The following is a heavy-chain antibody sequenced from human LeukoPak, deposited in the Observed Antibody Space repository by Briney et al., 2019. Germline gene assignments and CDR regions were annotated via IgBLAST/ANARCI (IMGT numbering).Heavy chain of an antibody. CDR1: GYAFSRYA. J-gene: IGHJ4*02. CDR3: TKESDYSNAAPEWGFDS. CDR2: VSGSSSHT. D-gene: IGHD3-3*01. V-gene: IGHV3-23*01. Sequence: GGSLKLSCVASGYAFSRYAMSWVPQAPGKGLEWVSDVSGSSSHTADADSVKGRFTISRDNSRNTLYLQMHSLRADDTDVYYCTKESDYSNAAPEWGFDSWGQGTLVTVSS.